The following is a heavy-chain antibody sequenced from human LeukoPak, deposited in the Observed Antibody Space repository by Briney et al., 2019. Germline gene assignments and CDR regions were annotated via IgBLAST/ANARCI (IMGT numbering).Heavy chain of an antibody. CDR3: AGGSGYSSSWYCDY. J-gene: IGHJ4*02. D-gene: IGHD6-13*01. CDR2: ISSSSSTI. V-gene: IGHV3-48*01. Sequence: GGSLRLSCAASGFTFSSYSMNWVRQAPGKGLEWVSYISSSSSTIYYADSVKGRFTISRDNAKNSLYLHMNSLRAEDTAVYYCAGGSGYSSSWYCDYWGQGTLVTVSS. CDR1: GFTFSSYS.